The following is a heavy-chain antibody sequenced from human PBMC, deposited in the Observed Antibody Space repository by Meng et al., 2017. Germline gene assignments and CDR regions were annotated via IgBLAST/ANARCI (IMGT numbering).Heavy chain of an antibody. V-gene: IGHV4-39*07. J-gene: IGHJ1*01. CDR2: IYYSGST. CDR1: RGSISSSSYY. CDR3: ARDGIAAAGTGRSYFQH. Sequence: LPPDSGPGLVMPSETQPVICTVPRGSISSSSYYWGWIRQPPGKGLEWIGSIYYSGSTYYNPSLKSRVTISVDTSKNQFSLKLSSVTAADTAVYYCARDGIAAAGTGRSYFQHWGQGTLVTVSS. D-gene: IGHD6-13*01.